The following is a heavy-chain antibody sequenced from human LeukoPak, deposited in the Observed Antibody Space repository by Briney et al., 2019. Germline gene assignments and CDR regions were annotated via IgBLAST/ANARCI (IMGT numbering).Heavy chain of an antibody. Sequence: SETLSLTCAVYGGSFSGYYWSWIRQPPGKGLEWIGEINHSGSTNYNPSLKSRVTISVDTSKNQFSLKLSSVTAADTAVYYCARAWGAWGVFDYWGQGTLVTVSS. CDR2: INHSGST. V-gene: IGHV4-34*01. J-gene: IGHJ4*02. CDR3: ARAWGAWGVFDY. D-gene: IGHD3-16*01. CDR1: GGSFSGYY.